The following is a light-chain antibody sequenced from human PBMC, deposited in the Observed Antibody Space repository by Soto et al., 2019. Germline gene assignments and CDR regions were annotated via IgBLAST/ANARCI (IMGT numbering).Light chain of an antibody. CDR1: QSVSNK. J-gene: IGKJ5*01. CDR3: QQYNNWPIT. V-gene: IGKV3-15*01. CDR2: GAS. Sequence: EIVLTQSPATLSVSPGETVSLSCRASQSVSNKLAWYQQKPGQAPRLLIYGASTRATGIPARFSGSGSGTEFTLTISSLQSEDFAVYYCQQYNNWPITFGQGTRLEIK.